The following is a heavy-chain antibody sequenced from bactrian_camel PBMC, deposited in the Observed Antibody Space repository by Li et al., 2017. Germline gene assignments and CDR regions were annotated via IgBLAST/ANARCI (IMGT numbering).Heavy chain of an antibody. D-gene: IGHD1*01. CDR1: GSIYGDAC. V-gene: IGHV3S6*01. J-gene: IGHJ4*01. CDR2: MDGYGRVV. Sequence: VQLVESGGGSVQAGGSLRLSCGASGSIYGDACVGWFRQAPGKERERVATMDGYGRVVFIHPAVEGRFTVTRDNNKKALYLQMDRLTPGDSAMYYCAVRLNSGCPTLAKDFAIWGQGTQVTVS. CDR3: AVRLNSGCPTLAKDFAI.